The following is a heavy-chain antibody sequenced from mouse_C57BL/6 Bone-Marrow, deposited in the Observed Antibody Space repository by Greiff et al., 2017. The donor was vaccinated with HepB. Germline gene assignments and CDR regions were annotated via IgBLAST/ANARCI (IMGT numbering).Heavy chain of an antibody. Sequence: QVQLQQPGAELVKPGASVKLSCKASGYTFTSYWMQWVKQRPGQGLEWIGEIDPSDSYTNYNQKFKGKATLTVDTSSSTAYMQLSSLTSEDSAVYYCARDFMGGRDYYAMDYWGQGTSVTVSS. CDR3: ARDFMGGRDYYAMDY. J-gene: IGHJ4*01. V-gene: IGHV1-50*01. CDR2: IDPSDSYT. CDR1: GYTFTSYW. D-gene: IGHD1-1*01.